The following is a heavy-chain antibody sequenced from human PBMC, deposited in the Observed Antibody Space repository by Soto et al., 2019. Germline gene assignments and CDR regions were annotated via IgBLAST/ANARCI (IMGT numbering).Heavy chain of an antibody. CDR2: IIPILGIA. V-gene: IGHV1-69*02. J-gene: IGHJ4*02. Sequence: QVQLVQSGAEVKKPGSSVKVSCKASGGTFSSYTISWVRQAPVQGLEWMGRIIPILGIANYAQKFQGRVTITAEKSTSTASMELRSLRSEDTAVYYCATLLLAYCGGDCPMADYWGEGTLVTVSS. D-gene: IGHD2-21*02. CDR1: GGTFSSYT. CDR3: ATLLLAYCGGDCPMADY.